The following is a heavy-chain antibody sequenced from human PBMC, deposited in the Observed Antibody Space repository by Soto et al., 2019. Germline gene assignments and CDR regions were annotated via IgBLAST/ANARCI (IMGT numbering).Heavy chain of an antibody. CDR1: GFTFSSDC. D-gene: IGHD3-16*01. V-gene: IGHV3-23*01. Sequence: QPGGSLRLSCAASGFTFSSDCMTWVRQAPGKGLEWVSAISGSGGSTYYADSVKGRFTISRDNSKNTLYLQMNSLRAEDTAVYYCEKDLEDYDPNYIPGPWGQGTLVTVSS. CDR3: EKDLEDYDPNYIPGP. J-gene: IGHJ5*02. CDR2: ISGSGGST.